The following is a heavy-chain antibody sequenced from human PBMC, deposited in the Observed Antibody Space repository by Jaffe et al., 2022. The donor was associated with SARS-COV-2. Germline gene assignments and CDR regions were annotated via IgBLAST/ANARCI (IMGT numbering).Heavy chain of an antibody. CDR1: GGSISSYY. CDR3: ASGSILWFYDY. D-gene: IGHD2-21*01. V-gene: IGHV4-59*01. CDR2: IYYSGST. J-gene: IGHJ4*02. Sequence: QVQLQESGPGLVKPSETLSLTCTVSGGSISSYYWSWIRQPPGKGLEWIGYIYYSGSTNYNPSLKSRVTISVDTSKNQFSLKLSSVTAADTAVYYCASGSILWFYDYWGQGTLVTVSS.